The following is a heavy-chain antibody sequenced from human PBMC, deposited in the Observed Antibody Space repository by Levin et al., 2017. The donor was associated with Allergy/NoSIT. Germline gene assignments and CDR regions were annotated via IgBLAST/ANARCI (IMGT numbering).Heavy chain of an antibody. CDR2: SYYSGST. Sequence: KSSETLSLTCSVSGGSISPNHWTWIRQPPGKGLEWIGYSYYSGSTNYNPSLKSRVTISVDTSKNQLSLELTSVTAADTAVYYCARYRNYNDYWGQGTLVIVSS. V-gene: IGHV4-59*01. D-gene: IGHD1-14*01. CDR1: GGSISPNH. J-gene: IGHJ4*02. CDR3: ARYRNYNDY.